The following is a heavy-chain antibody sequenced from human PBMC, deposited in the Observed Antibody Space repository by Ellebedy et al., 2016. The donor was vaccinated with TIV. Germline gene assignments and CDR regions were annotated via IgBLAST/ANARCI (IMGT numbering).Heavy chain of an antibody. CDR3: AKDWFGELFYDY. D-gene: IGHD3-10*01. CDR2: IRYDGSNK. V-gene: IGHV3-30*02. J-gene: IGHJ4*02. CDR1: GFTFSSYG. Sequence: LSLTCAASGFTFSSYGMHWVRQAPGKGLEWVAFIRYDGSNKYYADSVKGRFTISRDNSKNTLYLQMNSLRAEDTAVYYCAKDWFGELFYDYWGQGTLVTVSS.